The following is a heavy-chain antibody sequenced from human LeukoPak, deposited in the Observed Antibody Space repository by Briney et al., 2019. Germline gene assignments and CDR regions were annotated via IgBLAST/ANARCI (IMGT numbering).Heavy chain of an antibody. V-gene: IGHV4-39*01. CDR1: GGSISSSSYY. Sequence: SETLSLTCTVSGGSISSSSYYWGWIRQPPGKGLEWIGSIYYSGSTYYNPSLKSRVTISVDTSKNQFSLKLSSVTAADTAVYYRARGIYDWNCVPFDYWGQGTLVTVSS. CDR2: IYYSGST. J-gene: IGHJ4*02. D-gene: IGHD1-7*01. CDR3: ARGIYDWNCVPFDY.